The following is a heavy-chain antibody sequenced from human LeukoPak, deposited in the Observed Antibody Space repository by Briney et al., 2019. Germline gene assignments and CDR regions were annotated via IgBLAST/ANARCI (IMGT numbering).Heavy chain of an antibody. CDR3: AREIYGDYLYYYYYYMDV. J-gene: IGHJ6*03. Sequence: ASVKVSCKASGYTLTGYYMYWGRQAPGQGLEWMGWINPNSGGTNYAQKFQGRVTMTRDTSISTAYMELSRLRSDDTAVYYCAREIYGDYLYYYYYYMDVWGKGTTVTASS. CDR2: INPNSGGT. CDR1: GYTLTGYY. D-gene: IGHD4-17*01. V-gene: IGHV1-2*02.